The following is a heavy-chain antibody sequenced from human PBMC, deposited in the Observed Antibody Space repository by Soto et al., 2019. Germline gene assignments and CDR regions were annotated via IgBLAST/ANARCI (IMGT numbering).Heavy chain of an antibody. CDR2: ISAYNGNT. CDR3: ARVETTVTTYYYYYYMDV. V-gene: IGHV1-18*01. J-gene: IGHJ6*03. Sequence: ASVKVSCKASGYTFTSYGISWVRQAPGQGPEWMGWISAYNGNTNYAQKLQGRVTMTTDTSTSTAYMELRSLRSDDTAVYYCARVETTVTTYYYYYYMDVWGKGTTVTVSS. D-gene: IGHD4-17*01. CDR1: GYTFTSYG.